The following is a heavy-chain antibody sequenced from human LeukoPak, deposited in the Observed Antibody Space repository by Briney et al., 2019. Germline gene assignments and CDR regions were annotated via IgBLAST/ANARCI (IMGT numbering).Heavy chain of an antibody. D-gene: IGHD2-2*01. CDR2: ISGSGGST. CDR1: EFTFSSYA. V-gene: IGHV3-23*01. CDR3: AKGDIVVVPAAITFTY. J-gene: IGHJ4*02. Sequence: GGSLRLPCAASEFTFSSYAMSWVPQAPGKGLEGVSAISGSGGSTYYADSVKGRFTISRDNSKNTLYLQMNSLGAEDTAVYYCAKGDIVVVPAAITFTYWGQGTLVTVSS.